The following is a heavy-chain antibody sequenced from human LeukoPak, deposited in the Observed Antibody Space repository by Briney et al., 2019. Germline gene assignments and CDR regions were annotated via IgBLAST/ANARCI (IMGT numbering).Heavy chain of an antibody. CDR2: IYYSGST. CDR3: ARLVLGSGWYFDY. J-gene: IGHJ4*02. D-gene: IGHD6-19*01. CDR1: GGSISSYY. Sequence: SETLSLTCTVSGGSISSYYWSWIRQPPGKGLEWIGYIYYSGSTNYNPSLKSRVTISVDTSKNQFSLKLSSVTAADTAVYYCARLVLGSGWYFDYWGQGTLVTVSS. V-gene: IGHV4-59*08.